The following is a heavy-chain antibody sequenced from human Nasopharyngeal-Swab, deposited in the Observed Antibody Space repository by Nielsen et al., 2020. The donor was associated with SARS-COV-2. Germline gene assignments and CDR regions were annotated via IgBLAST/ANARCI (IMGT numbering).Heavy chain of an antibody. CDR1: GYTFTSYD. Sequence: SVKVSCKASGYTFTSYDISWVRQAPGQGLEWMGGIIPMFHRANYAQKFQGRVTITADESTSTASMELSSLRSEDTAVYYCARLELPASAVDYWGQGTLVTVSS. J-gene: IGHJ4*02. CDR3: ARLELPASAVDY. V-gene: IGHV1-69*13. D-gene: IGHD1-7*01. CDR2: IIPMFHRA.